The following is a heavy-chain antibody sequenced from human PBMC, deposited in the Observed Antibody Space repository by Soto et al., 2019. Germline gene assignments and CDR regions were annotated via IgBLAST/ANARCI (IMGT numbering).Heavy chain of an antibody. CDR3: ARGGYSYGQDY. CDR1: GGSVSGGSYY. D-gene: IGHD5-18*01. Sequence: ETLSLTCTVSGGSVSGGSYYWSWIRQPPGKGLEWIGYIYYSGSTNYNPSLKSRVTISVDTSKNQFSLKLSSVTAADTAVYYCARGGYSYGQDYWGQGTLVTVSS. V-gene: IGHV4-61*01. CDR2: IYYSGST. J-gene: IGHJ4*02.